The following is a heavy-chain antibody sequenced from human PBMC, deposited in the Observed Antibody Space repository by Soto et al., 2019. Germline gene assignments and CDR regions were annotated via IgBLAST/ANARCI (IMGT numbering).Heavy chain of an antibody. CDR3: AREADKLRFLELLHKWFHP. Sequence: ASVKVSCKASGYTFTSYYMHWVRQAPGQGLEWMGIINPSGGSKSYAQKYQGRVTMTRDTSTSTVYMEVSSLRSEDTAVYYCAREADKLRFLELLHKWFHPWGQGTLVTVYS. CDR2: INPSGGSK. V-gene: IGHV1-46*01. J-gene: IGHJ5*02. D-gene: IGHD3-3*01. CDR1: GYTFTSYY.